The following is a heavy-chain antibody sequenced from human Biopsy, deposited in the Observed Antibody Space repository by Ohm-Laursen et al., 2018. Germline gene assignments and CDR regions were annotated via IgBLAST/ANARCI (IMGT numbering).Heavy chain of an antibody. V-gene: IGHV3-30*18. D-gene: IGHD5/OR15-5a*01. Sequence: SLRLSCAASGFTFRTYGMHWVRLAPGKGPEWVAVISYDQITKHYADSVRGRFTISRDNSKNTLYLQVNSLRAEDSAVYYCAKDLSVYYYYGIDVWGQGTTVTVSS. CDR2: ISYDQITK. CDR3: AKDLSVYYYYGIDV. CDR1: GFTFRTYG. J-gene: IGHJ6*02.